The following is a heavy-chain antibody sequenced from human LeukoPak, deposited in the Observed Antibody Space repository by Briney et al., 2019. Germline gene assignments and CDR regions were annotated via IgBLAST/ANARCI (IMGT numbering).Heavy chain of an antibody. V-gene: IGHV3-21*01. CDR3: ASGDSSGYNPYLGGFDY. CDR2: ISSSSSYI. CDR1: GFTFSSYS. D-gene: IGHD3-22*01. J-gene: IGHJ4*02. Sequence: PGGSLRLSCAASGFTFSSYSTNWVRQAPGKGLEWVSSISSSSSYIYYADSVKGRFTISRDNAKNSLYLQINSLRAEDTAVYYCASGDSSGYNPYLGGFDYWGQGTLVTVSS.